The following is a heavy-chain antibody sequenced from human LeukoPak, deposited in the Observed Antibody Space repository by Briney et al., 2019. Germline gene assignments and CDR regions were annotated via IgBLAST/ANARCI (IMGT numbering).Heavy chain of an antibody. CDR2: INSDGSST. CDR1: GFTFSSYW. J-gene: IGHJ6*02. V-gene: IGHV3-74*01. Sequence: GGSLRLSCAASGFTFSSYWMHWVRQAPGKGLVWVSRINSDGSSTSYADSVKGRFTISRDNAKNTLYLQMNSLRAEDTAVYYCASDRSLLGYGMDVWGQGTTVTVSS. CDR3: ASDRSLLGYGMDV. D-gene: IGHD3-3*02.